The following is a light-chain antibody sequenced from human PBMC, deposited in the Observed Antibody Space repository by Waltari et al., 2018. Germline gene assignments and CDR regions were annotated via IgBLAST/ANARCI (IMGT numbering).Light chain of an antibody. CDR1: QNILYSSNNKNY. CDR2: WAS. J-gene: IGKJ1*01. CDR3: QQHYSTPWT. Sequence: DIVMTQSPDSLAVSLGERATINCKSSQNILYSSNNKNYLAWYQLKPGQAPKLLFYWASTRESGVPDRFSGSGSGTEFTLTINSLQAEDVAVYYCQQHYSTPWTFGQGTKVEIK. V-gene: IGKV4-1*01.